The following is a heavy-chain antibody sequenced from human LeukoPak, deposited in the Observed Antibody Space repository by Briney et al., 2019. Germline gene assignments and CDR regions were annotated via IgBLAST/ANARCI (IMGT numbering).Heavy chain of an antibody. J-gene: IGHJ5*02. D-gene: IGHD2-15*01. V-gene: IGHV4-31*03. Sequence: SEILSLTCTVSGGSISSGGYYWSWIRQHPGKGLEWIGYIYYSGSTYYNPSLKSRVTISVDTSKNQFSLKLSSVTAADTAVYYCARARIVVVVAATPGWFDPWGQGTLVTVSS. CDR1: GGSISSGGYY. CDR3: ARARIVVVVAATPGWFDP. CDR2: IYYSGST.